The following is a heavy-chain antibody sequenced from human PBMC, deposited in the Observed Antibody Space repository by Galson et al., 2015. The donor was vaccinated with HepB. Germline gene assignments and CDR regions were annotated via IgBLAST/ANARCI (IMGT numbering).Heavy chain of an antibody. Sequence: SLRLSCAASGFIFSSYEMNWVRQAPGKGPEWLSYISDSGSTIFYADSVKGRFTVSRDNAKSSLYLQMNNLRAEDAAVYYCATIDIADAFDIWGQGTVVTVSS. V-gene: IGHV3-48*03. CDR2: ISDSGSTI. J-gene: IGHJ3*02. CDR3: ATIDIADAFDI. D-gene: IGHD5-12*01. CDR1: GFIFSSYE.